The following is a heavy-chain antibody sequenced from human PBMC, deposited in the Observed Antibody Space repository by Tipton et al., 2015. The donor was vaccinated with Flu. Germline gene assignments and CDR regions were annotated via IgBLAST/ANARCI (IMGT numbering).Heavy chain of an antibody. V-gene: IGHV4-38-2*02. CDR2: IHYSGSP. J-gene: IGHJ4*02. D-gene: IGHD4-17*01. CDR3: ARGNDYANTYFDS. CDR1: GDSMRSDYF. Sequence: TLSLTCTVSGDSMRSDYFWGWIRQAPGKGLEWIGNIHYSGSPHYNPSLKSRVTISVDTSKNQFSLKLRSVIAADTAVYYCARGNDYANTYFDSWGRGTLVTVSS.